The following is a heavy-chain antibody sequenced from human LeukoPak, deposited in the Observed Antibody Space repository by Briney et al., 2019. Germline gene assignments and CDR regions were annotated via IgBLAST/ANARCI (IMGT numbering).Heavy chain of an antibody. CDR3: ARERGEDGYNYQAY. D-gene: IGHD5-24*01. CDR1: GASVRNYNNY. V-gene: IGHV4-61*01. Sequence: SETLSLTCIVSGASVRNYNNYWGWIRQPPGKGLEWIGYVYYSGSTTYNPSLKSRVTISIDTSKNQFSLKLSSVTAADTAVYYCARERGEDGYNYQAYWGQGTLVTVSS. CDR2: VYYSGST. J-gene: IGHJ4*02.